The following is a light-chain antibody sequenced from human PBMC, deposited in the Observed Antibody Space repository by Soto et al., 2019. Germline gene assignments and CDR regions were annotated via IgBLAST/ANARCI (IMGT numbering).Light chain of an antibody. CDR1: QGVTSY. CDR3: LQLNTYPFT. CDR2: AAS. Sequence: IQLTQSPSSLSASVGDRVTITCRASQGVTSYLAWYQQKPGKAPKLLIYAASTLQSGVPSRFSGSGSVTDFTLTISSLQPEDFATYHCLQLNTYPFTFGPGTKVEIK. J-gene: IGKJ3*01. V-gene: IGKV1-9*01.